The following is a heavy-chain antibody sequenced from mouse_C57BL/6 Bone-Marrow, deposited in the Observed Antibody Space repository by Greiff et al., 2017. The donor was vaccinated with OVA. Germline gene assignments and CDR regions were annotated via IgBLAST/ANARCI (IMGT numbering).Heavy chain of an antibody. D-gene: IGHD2-1*01. J-gene: IGHJ2*01. CDR2: IDPSDSYT. V-gene: IGHV1-59*01. CDR1: GYTFTSYC. Sequence: VQLQQPGAELVRPGTSVKLSCKASGYTFTSYCMHWVKQRPGQGLEWIGVIDPSDSYTNYNQKFKGKATLTVDTSSSTAYMQLSSLTSEYSAVYYCARAYYGNYGFDYWGQGTTLTVYS. CDR3: ARAYYGNYGFDY.